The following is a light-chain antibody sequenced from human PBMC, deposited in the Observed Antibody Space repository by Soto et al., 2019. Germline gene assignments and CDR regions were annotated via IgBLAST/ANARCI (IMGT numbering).Light chain of an antibody. CDR1: SSDVGAYNY. V-gene: IGLV2-8*01. Sequence: QSVLTQPPSASGSPGQSVTISCTGTSSDVGAYNYVSWYQQHPGKAPKLLIYEVSRRPSGVPDRFSGSKSGSTAFLTVSGLQADDEADYYCSSYAGNKNFYVFGTGTKVTVL. CDR2: EVS. CDR3: SSYAGNKNFYV. J-gene: IGLJ1*01.